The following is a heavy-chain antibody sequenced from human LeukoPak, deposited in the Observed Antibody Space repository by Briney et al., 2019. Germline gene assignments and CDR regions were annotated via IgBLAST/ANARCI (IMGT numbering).Heavy chain of an antibody. J-gene: IGHJ3*02. Sequence: ASETLSLTCAVSGGSISSSSYYWGWIRQPPGKGLEWIGSIYYSGSTYYNPSLKSRVTISVDTSKNQFSLKLSSVTAADTAVYYCARDISIAVAGTIPRDAFDIWGQGTMVTVSS. CDR2: IYYSGST. V-gene: IGHV4-39*07. CDR1: GGSISSSSYY. CDR3: ARDISIAVAGTIPRDAFDI. D-gene: IGHD6-19*01.